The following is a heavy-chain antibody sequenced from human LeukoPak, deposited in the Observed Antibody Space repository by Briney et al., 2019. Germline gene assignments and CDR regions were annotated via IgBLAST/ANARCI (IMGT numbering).Heavy chain of an antibody. D-gene: IGHD6-13*01. V-gene: IGHV4-4*07. CDR3: ARDSSSRYGQGWFDP. Sequence: PSETLSLTCTVSGASISSYYWTWIRQPAGKGLEWIGRIYSSGSTNYNPSLKSRVTMSVDTSKNQFSLKLSSVTAADTAVYYCARDSSSRYGQGWFDPWGQGTLVTVS. CDR2: IYSSGST. CDR1: GASISSYY. J-gene: IGHJ5*02.